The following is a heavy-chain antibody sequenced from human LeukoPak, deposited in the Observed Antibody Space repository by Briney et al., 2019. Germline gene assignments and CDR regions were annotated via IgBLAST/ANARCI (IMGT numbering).Heavy chain of an antibody. Sequence: PGGSLRLSCAASGFTFSSYGMHWVRQAPGKGLEWVAFIRYDGRSKYYADSVQGRFIISRDTSKNTLYPQMNSLKVEDTAVYYCAKDQDLYCSGGSCYSTLDYWGQGTLVTVSS. V-gene: IGHV3-30*02. D-gene: IGHD2-15*01. CDR2: IRYDGRSK. CDR3: AKDQDLYCSGGSCYSTLDY. J-gene: IGHJ4*02. CDR1: GFTFSSYG.